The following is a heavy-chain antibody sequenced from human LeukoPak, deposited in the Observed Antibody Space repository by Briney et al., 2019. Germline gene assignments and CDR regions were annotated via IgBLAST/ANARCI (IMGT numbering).Heavy chain of an antibody. J-gene: IGHJ4*02. V-gene: IGHV4-39*01. CDR2: FYHSGIT. D-gene: IGHD6-25*01. CDR1: GGSISRSSSY. CDR3: VRPNRCTDSSCYSFDY. Sequence: SETLSLTYTVSGGSISRSSSYWGWIRQPPGSTLEWIGNFYHSGITYYNPALKSRVTMSVDTSKNQFSLKLTSVTAADTAVYYCVRPNRCTDSSCYSFDYWGQGVLVTVSS.